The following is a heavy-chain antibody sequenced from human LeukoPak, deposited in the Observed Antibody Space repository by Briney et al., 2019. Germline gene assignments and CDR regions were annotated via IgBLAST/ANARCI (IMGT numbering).Heavy chain of an antibody. CDR2: IYFIGST. CDR3: ARHVNDYVWGSYRDTDNWFDP. V-gene: IGHV4-59*08. D-gene: IGHD3-16*02. J-gene: IGHJ5*02. Sequence: TPAETLSLICTVSCPSISSYYWSWLRQPPGRGLGWIGYIYFIGSTNYHPSLKSRATISVDTSKNQFSLKLSSVTAADTAVYDCARHVNDYVWGSYRDTDNWFDPWGQGTLVTVSS. CDR1: CPSISSYY.